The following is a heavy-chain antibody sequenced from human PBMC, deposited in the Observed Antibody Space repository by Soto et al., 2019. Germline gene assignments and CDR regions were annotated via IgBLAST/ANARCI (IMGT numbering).Heavy chain of an antibody. J-gene: IGHJ4*02. CDR1: GYSFTTYL. Sequence: PGESLKISCKASGYSFTTYLIGWVRQMPGKGLEWMGINYPGDSDTRFSTSFRGQVTISVDTSIHTSYLQWSSLKASDSAMYYCARQAYHFDSYSFGYWGQGTLVTVSS. CDR2: NYPGDSDT. CDR3: ARQAYHFDSYSFGY. D-gene: IGHD3-22*01. V-gene: IGHV5-51*01.